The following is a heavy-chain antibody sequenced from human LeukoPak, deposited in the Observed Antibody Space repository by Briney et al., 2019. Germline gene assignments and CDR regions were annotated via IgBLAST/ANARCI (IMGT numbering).Heavy chain of an antibody. CDR1: GGSISSSSYY. CDR3: ARGWVDSVAFDI. J-gene: IGHJ3*02. V-gene: IGHV4-39*07. Sequence: SETLSLTCTVSGGSISSSSYYWGWIRQPPGKGLEWIGSIYYSGSTYYNPSLKSRVTISVDTSKNQFSLKLSSVTAADTAVYYCARGWVDSVAFDIWGQGTMVTVSS. D-gene: IGHD5-12*01. CDR2: IYYSGST.